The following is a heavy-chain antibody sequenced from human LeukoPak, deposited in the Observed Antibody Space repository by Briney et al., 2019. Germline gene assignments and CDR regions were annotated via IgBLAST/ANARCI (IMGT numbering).Heavy chain of an antibody. CDR2: FYYSGST. CDR1: GGSITSSSYY. CDR3: ARIVLNWFDP. J-gene: IGHJ5*02. D-gene: IGHD1-26*01. Sequence: SETLSLTCSVSGGSITSSSYYWGWIRQPPGKGLEWIGSFYYSGSTYYNPSLKSRATISVDTSKNQFSLKLSSVTAADTAVYYCARIVLNWFDPWGQGTLVTVSS. V-gene: IGHV4-39*07.